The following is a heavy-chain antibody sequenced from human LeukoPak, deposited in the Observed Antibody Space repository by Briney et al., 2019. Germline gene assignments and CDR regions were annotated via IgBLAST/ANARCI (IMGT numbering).Heavy chain of an antibody. CDR3: TRDRGTYNWFDP. V-gene: IGHV3-73*01. CDR1: GFTFSGSA. D-gene: IGHD2-15*01. J-gene: IGHJ5*02. CDR2: IDKKDNLYAT. Sequence: PGGSLRLSCAASGFTFSGSAVHWVRQSSGKGLEWVGHIDKKDNLYATAYAESVKGRFTISRDDSKDTAFLHMDSLKTEDTALYCCTRDRGTYNWFDPWGQGTLVTVSS.